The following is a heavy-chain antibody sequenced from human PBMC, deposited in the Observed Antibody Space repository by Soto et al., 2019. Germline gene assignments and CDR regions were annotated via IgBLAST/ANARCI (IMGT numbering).Heavy chain of an antibody. J-gene: IGHJ6*01. CDR1: GFTFSTYG. V-gene: IGHV3-30*03. Sequence: QVQLVESGGGVVQPGRSLRLSCAASGFTFSTYGMHWVRQAPGKGLEWVALESYDGSEIYYADSVKGRFTISRDNSKNTLYLQINSLRAEDAAVYYCARFVTGVGMDVWGQGTTVTVSS. CDR2: ESYDGSEI. D-gene: IGHD3-10*01. CDR3: ARFVTGVGMDV.